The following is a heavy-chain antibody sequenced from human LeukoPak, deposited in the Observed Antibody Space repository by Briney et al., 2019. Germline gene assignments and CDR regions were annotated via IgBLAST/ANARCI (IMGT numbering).Heavy chain of an antibody. CDR1: GYTFTDYH. J-gene: IGHJ5*02. V-gene: IGHV1-2*02. CDR3: ATADAFWTASYRYWCDP. CDR2: INPNNGGT. Sequence: ASVKVSCKSSGYTFTDYHIHWVRQAPGQGLEWMGLINPNNGGTKYAQEFEGGVTMTRDTSISTAYMEVSRLRSDDTAVYSCATADAFWTASYRYWCDPWGLGTLVTVSS. D-gene: IGHD3/OR15-3a*01.